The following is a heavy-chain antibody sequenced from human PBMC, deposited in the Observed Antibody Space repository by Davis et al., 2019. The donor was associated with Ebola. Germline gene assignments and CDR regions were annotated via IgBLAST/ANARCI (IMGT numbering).Heavy chain of an antibody. CDR1: GGSISSGSYY. CDR2: IYTSGST. Sequence: PSETLSLTCTVSGGSISSGSYYWSWIRQPAGKGLEWIGHIYTSGSTNYNPSLKSRVTISVDTSKNQFSLKLSSVTAADTAVYYCARGRAIDYWGQGTLVTVSS. V-gene: IGHV4-61*09. J-gene: IGHJ4*02. CDR3: ARGRAIDY.